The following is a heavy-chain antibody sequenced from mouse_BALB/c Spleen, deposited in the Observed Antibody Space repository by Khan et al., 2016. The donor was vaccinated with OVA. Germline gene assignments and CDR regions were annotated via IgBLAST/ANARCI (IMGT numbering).Heavy chain of an antibody. V-gene: IGHV9-3-1*01. CDR3: ARPPYFSYVMVY. CDR1: GYTSTNYG. D-gene: IGHD2-10*01. J-gene: IGHJ4*01. Sequence: QIQLVQSRPELRKPGETVKISCKASGYTSTNYGMNWVKQAPGKGLKWMGWINTYTGEPTYADDFKGRFAFSLETSASTAYLQINNLKNEDTATYFCARPPYFSYVMVYWGQGTSVTVSS. CDR2: INTYTGEP.